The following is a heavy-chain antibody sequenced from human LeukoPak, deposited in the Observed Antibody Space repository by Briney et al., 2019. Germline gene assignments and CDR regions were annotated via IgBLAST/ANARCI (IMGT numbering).Heavy chain of an antibody. CDR2: INPNSGGT. V-gene: IGHV1-2*02. J-gene: IGHJ5*02. D-gene: IGHD3-9*01. Sequence: ASVKVSCKASGYTFTGYYMHWVRQAPGQGLEWMGWINPNSGGTNYAQKFQGRVTTTRDTSISTAYMELSRLRSDDTAVYYCARSTGYLGNWFDPWGQGTLVTVSS. CDR3: ARSTGYLGNWFDP. CDR1: GYTFTGYY.